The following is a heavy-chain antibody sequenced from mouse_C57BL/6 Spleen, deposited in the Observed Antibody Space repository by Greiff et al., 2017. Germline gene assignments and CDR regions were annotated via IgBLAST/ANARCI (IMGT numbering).Heavy chain of an antibody. CDR3: ARAFYLSYPMDY. CDR2: IYSGSGSN. Sequence: QVQLKQPGAELVKPGASVKMSCKASGYTFTSYWITWVKQRPGQGLEWIGDIYSGSGSNNYNEKFKSKATLTVDTSSSTAYMQLSSLTSEDSAVYYCARAFYLSYPMDYWGQGTSVTVSS. CDR1: GYTFTSYW. D-gene: IGHD5-5*01. J-gene: IGHJ4*01. V-gene: IGHV1-55*01.